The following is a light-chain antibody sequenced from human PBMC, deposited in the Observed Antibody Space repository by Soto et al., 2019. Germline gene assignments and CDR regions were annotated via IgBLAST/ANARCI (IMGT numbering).Light chain of an antibody. V-gene: IGKV3-15*01. J-gene: IGKJ1*01. CDR2: GAS. CDR3: QQYNNWPPGT. CDR1: QSVSSN. Sequence: EIVMTQSPATLSVSPGERATLSCRASQSVSSNFACYQQKPGQAPRLLIYGASTRATGIPARFSGSGSGTEFTLTISSLQSEDFAVYYCQQYNNWPPGTFGQGTKVEIK.